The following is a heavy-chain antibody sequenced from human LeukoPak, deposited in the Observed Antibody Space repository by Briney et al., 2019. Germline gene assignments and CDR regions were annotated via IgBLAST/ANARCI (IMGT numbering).Heavy chain of an antibody. J-gene: IGHJ3*02. Sequence: SETLCLTCTVSGGSVSSGSYYRSWIRQPPGKGLEWIGYIYYSGSTYYNPSLKSRVTISVDTSKNQFSLKLSSVTAADTAVYYCARDSDYYDSSGYYSYDAFHIWGQGTMVTVSS. CDR2: IYYSGST. CDR3: ARDSDYYDSSGYYSYDAFHI. D-gene: IGHD3-22*01. V-gene: IGHV4-61*01. CDR1: GGSVSSGSYY.